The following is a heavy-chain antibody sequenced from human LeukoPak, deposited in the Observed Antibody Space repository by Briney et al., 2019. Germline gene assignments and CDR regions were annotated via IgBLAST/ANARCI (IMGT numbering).Heavy chain of an antibody. CDR1: GFTFSSYS. CDR3: TRLADHTGDH. D-gene: IGHD7-27*01. Sequence: GGSLRLSCAASGFTFSSYSMNWVRQAPGKGLEWVSSISSSSSYIYYADSVKGRFTISRDNAKNSVSLQMNSLRGEDTAVYYCTRLADHTGDHWGQGTLVTVSS. V-gene: IGHV3-21*01. CDR2: ISSSSSYI. J-gene: IGHJ4*02.